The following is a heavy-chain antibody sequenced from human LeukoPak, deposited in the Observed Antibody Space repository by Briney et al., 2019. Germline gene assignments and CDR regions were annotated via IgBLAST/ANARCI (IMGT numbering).Heavy chain of an antibody. CDR3: ARSAYGTGSGSYCWFDP. D-gene: IGHD3-10*01. J-gene: IGHJ5*02. V-gene: IGHV4-38-2*02. CDR1: GYSISSGYY. Sequence: SETLSLTCTVSGYSISSGYYWGWIRQPPGKGLEWIGSIYHSGCTYYNPSLKSRVTISVDTSKNQFSLKLSSVTAADTAVYYCARSAYGTGSGSYCWFDPWGQGTLVTVSS. CDR2: IYHSGCT.